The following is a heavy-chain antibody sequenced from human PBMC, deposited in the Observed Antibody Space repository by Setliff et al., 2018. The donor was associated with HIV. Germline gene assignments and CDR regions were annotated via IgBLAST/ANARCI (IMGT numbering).Heavy chain of an antibody. V-gene: IGHV4-59*11. CDR2: IYSTGST. D-gene: IGHD4-17*01. CDR3: AKGHGDYVPSNYLHY. CDR1: GASITSHY. Sequence: PSETLSLTCTVSGASITSHYWSWIRQSPGRELEWIGYIYSTGSTNYNPSLQSRVSISMDASKNKFSLKVTSVTSADTAVYYCAKGHGDYVPSNYLHYWGQGTLVTVSS. J-gene: IGHJ4*02.